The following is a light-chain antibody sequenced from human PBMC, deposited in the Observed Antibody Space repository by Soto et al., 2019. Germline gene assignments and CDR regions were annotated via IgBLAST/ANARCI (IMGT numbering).Light chain of an antibody. V-gene: IGLV2-14*01. J-gene: IGLJ1*01. Sequence: QSVLTQPPSASGSPGQSVTISCTGTRNDVGGFNYVSWYQQLSREPHLIIYEVSNRPSGLSNRFSASKSGNTASLTISGLQAEDEADYYCCSFTTSSTLVFGTGTKVTVL. CDR1: RNDVGGFNY. CDR3: CSFTTSSTLV. CDR2: EVS.